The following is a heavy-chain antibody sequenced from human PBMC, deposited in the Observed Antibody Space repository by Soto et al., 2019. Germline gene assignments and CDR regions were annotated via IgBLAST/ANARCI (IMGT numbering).Heavy chain of an antibody. Sequence: GGSLRLACAASGFTFSSYAMSWVRQAPGKGLEWVSAISGSGGSTYYADSVKGRFTISRDNSKNTLYLQMNSLRAEDTAVYYCAKGVRAVAAMNWFDPWGQGTLVTVSS. CDR3: AKGVRAVAAMNWFDP. V-gene: IGHV3-23*01. J-gene: IGHJ5*02. D-gene: IGHD6-19*01. CDR1: GFTFSSYA. CDR2: ISGSGGST.